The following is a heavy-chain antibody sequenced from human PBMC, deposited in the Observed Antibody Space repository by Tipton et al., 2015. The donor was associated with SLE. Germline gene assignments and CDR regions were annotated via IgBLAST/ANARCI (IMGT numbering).Heavy chain of an antibody. CDR1: GGSFSGYY. V-gene: IGHV3-7*01. J-gene: IGHJ4*02. Sequence: TLSLTCAVYGGSFSGYYWSWIRQHPGKGLEWVANIKQDGSEKYYVDSVKGRFTISRDNAKNSLYLQMNSLRAEDTAVYYCAVEKDGYNNYFDYWGQGTLVTVSS. CDR2: IKQDGSEK. D-gene: IGHD5-24*01. CDR3: AVEKDGYNNYFDY.